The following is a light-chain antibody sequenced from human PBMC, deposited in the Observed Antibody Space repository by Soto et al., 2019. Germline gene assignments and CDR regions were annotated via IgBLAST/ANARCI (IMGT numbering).Light chain of an antibody. J-gene: IGKJ5*01. CDR3: QQLNSYPIT. Sequence: DIQLTQSPSFLTASVGDRVTITCRASQGISSYLAWYQQKPGKAPKLLIYAASTLQSGVPSRFSGSGSGTEFTLTISRLQPEDFATHYCQQLNSYPITFGQGTRLEIK. V-gene: IGKV1-9*01. CDR1: QGISSY. CDR2: AAS.